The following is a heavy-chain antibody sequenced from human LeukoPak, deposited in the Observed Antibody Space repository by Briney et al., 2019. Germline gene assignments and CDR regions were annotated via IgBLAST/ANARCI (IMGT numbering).Heavy chain of an antibody. CDR2: ISWNSGSI. D-gene: IGHD6-6*01. J-gene: IGHJ4*02. Sequence: GGSLRLSCAASGFTFDDYAMHWVRQAPGKGLEWVSGISWNSGSIGYADSVKGRFTISRDNAKNSLYLQMNSLRAEDTAVYYCARSWGIAARRESYFDYWGQGTLVTVSS. CDR3: ARSWGIAARRESYFDY. CDR1: GFTFDDYA. V-gene: IGHV3-9*01.